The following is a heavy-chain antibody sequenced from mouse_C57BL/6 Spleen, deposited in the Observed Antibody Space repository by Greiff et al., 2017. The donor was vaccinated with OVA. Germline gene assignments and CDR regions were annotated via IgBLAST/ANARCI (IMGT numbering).Heavy chain of an antibody. V-gene: IGHV1-55*01. CDR1: GYTFTSYW. CDR2: IYPGSGST. CDR3: ARNYYGSSIYWYFDV. D-gene: IGHD1-1*01. Sequence: QVQLKQPGAELVKPGASVKMSCKASGYTFTSYWITWVKQRPGQGLEWIGDIYPGSGSTNYNEKFKSKATLTVDTSSSTAYMQLSSLTSEDSAVYYCARNYYGSSIYWYFDVWGTGTTVTVSS. J-gene: IGHJ1*03.